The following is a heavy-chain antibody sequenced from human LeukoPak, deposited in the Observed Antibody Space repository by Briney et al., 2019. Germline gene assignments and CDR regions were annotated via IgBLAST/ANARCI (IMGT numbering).Heavy chain of an antibody. CDR3: AKASHYYDSSGYYYPPLGAFDI. CDR1: GFTFSSYA. J-gene: IGHJ3*02. D-gene: IGHD3-22*01. CDR2: ISGSGGST. Sequence: GGSLRLSCAASGFTFSSYAMSWVRQAPGKGLEWVSAISGSGGSTYYADSVKGRFTISRDNSKNTLYLQMNSLRAEDTAVYYCAKASHYYDSSGYYYPPLGAFDIWGQGTMVTVSS. V-gene: IGHV3-23*01.